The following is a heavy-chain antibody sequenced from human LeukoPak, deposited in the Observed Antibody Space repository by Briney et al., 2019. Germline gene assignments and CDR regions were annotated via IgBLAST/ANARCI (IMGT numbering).Heavy chain of an antibody. CDR2: IIGSGSNT. CDR1: GFTFSSYA. CDR3: AKGVLRTGGDY. D-gene: IGHD3-16*01. J-gene: IGHJ4*02. V-gene: IGHV3-23*01. Sequence: GGSLRLSCAASGFTFSSYAMTWVRQAPGKGLEWVSSIIGSGSNTYYAGSVKGRFPISRDNSKNTLYLQRNSLRAEDTAVYYCAKGVLRTGGDYWGQGTLVTVSS.